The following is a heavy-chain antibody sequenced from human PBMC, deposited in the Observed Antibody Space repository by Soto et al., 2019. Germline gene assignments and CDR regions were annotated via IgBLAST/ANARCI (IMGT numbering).Heavy chain of an antibody. CDR3: AKDIRGYSYGYDY. CDR2: ISWNSGSI. J-gene: IGHJ4*02. V-gene: IGHV3-9*01. Sequence: EVQLVESGGGLVQPGRSLRLSCAASGFTFDDYAMHWVRQAPGKGLEWGSGISWNSGSIGYADSVKGRFTISRDNAKNSLYLQMNSLRAEDTALYYCAKDIRGYSYGYDYWGQGTLVTVSS. D-gene: IGHD5-18*01. CDR1: GFTFDDYA.